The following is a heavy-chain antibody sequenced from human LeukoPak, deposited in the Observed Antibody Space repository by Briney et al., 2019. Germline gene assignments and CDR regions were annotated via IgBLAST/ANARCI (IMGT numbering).Heavy chain of an antibody. CDR2: ISWNRGSI. J-gene: IGHJ3*02. D-gene: IGHD6-13*01. V-gene: IGHV3-9*01. Sequence: PGGSLRLSCAASGFTFDDYAMHWVRQAPGKGLEWVSGISWNRGSIGYADSVKGRFTISRDNAKNSLYLQMNSLRAEDTALYYCAKDMRSSRWFDAFDIWGQGTMVTVSS. CDR3: AKDMRSSRWFDAFDI. CDR1: GFTFDDYA.